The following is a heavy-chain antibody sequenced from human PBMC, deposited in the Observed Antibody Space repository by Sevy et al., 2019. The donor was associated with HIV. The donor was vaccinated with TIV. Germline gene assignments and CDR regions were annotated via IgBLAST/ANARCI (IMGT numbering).Heavy chain of an antibody. CDR1: GFTFNNYA. CDR2: ISGSGGRT. CDR3: TKDGLSGDYY. V-gene: IGHV3-23*01. D-gene: IGHD4-17*01. Sequence: GGSLRLSCAASGFTFNNYAMNWVRQAPEKGLEWVSTISGSGGRTSYADSVKGRFTISRDNSKNTLYLQMNSLRAEDTAVYYCTKDGLSGDYYWGQGTRVTVSS. J-gene: IGHJ4*02.